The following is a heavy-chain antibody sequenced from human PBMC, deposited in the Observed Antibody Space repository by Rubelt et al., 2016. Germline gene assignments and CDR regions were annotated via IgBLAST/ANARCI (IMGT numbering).Heavy chain of an antibody. CDR1: GGSISSNC. CDR2: IYYSGST. J-gene: IGHJ4*02. CDR3: ARVYGSGTYWFDY. V-gene: IGHV4-59*12. D-gene: IGHD3-10*01. Sequence: QVQLQESGPGLLKPSETLSLSCTVYGGSISSNCWSWIRQLPGKGLEWIGTIYYSGSTYYNPSLKSRVTISVDTSKNHCSLRLISGTAADTAGYYCARVYGSGTYWFDYWGQGTLVTVSS.